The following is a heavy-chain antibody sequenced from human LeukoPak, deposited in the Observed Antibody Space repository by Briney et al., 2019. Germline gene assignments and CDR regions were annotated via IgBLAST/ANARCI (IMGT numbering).Heavy chain of an antibody. CDR3: ASDVAREFDY. V-gene: IGHV1-46*01. Sequence: ASVKVSCKASGYIFISYYIHWVRQAPGQGLEWMGVINPSDGSTNYAQKLQGRVTMTRDTSTTTVYLELSGLRSEDTAVYYCASDVAREFDYWGQGTLVTVSS. CDR2: INPSDGST. D-gene: IGHD5-24*01. CDR1: GYIFISYY. J-gene: IGHJ4*02.